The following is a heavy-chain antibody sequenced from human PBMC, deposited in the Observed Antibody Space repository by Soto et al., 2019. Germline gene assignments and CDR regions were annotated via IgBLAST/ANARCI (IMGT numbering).Heavy chain of an antibody. J-gene: IGHJ4*02. CDR2: ISSSSSYT. Sequence: LRLSCAASGFTFSDYYMSWIRQAPGKGLEWVSYISSSSSYTNYADSVKGRFTISRDNAKNSLYLQMNSLRAEDTAVDYCAREREGYCTHGVCSQHDWGQGTLVTVSS. D-gene: IGHD2-8*01. CDR3: AREREGYCTHGVCSQHD. CDR1: GFTFSDYY. V-gene: IGHV3-11*06.